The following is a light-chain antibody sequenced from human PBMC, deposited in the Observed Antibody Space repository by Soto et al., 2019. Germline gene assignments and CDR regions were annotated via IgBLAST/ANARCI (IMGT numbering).Light chain of an antibody. CDR1: QSISIW. J-gene: IGKJ1*01. CDR3: QQYNSYSVT. CDR2: KAS. Sequence: DIQMTLSPSTLSASVGDRVTITCRASQSISIWLAWYQQKPGKAPKLLIYKASSLESGVPSRFSGSGSGTEFTLTISSLQPDDFATYYCQQYNSYSVTFGQGTKVEIK. V-gene: IGKV1-5*03.